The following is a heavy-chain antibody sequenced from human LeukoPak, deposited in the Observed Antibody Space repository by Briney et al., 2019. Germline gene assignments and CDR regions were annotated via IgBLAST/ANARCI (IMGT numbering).Heavy chain of an antibody. CDR1: GFTLSSYG. J-gene: IGHJ4*02. CDR3: ARSMVRGVLPY. Sequence: PGGSLRLSCAASGFTLSSYGMSWVRQAPGKGLEWVSAISGSGGSTYYADSVKGRFTISRDNSKNTLYLQMNSLRAEDTAVYYCARSMVRGVLPYWGQGTRVTVSS. D-gene: IGHD3-10*01. V-gene: IGHV3-23*01. CDR2: ISGSGGST.